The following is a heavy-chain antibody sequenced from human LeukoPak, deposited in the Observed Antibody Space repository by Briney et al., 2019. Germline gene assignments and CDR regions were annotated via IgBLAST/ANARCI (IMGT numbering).Heavy chain of an antibody. CDR2: INYRGST. J-gene: IGHJ3*02. CDR1: GGSISSGIHF. CDR3: ARQIAVAGEWAFDI. Sequence: SETLSLTCTVSGGSISSGIHFWIWIRQPPGMGLEWIGSINYRGSTYYNPSLKSRVTISVDTSKNHFSLKLTSVTAADTALYYCARQIAVAGEWAFDIWGQGTMVTVSS. V-gene: IGHV4-39*01. D-gene: IGHD6-19*01.